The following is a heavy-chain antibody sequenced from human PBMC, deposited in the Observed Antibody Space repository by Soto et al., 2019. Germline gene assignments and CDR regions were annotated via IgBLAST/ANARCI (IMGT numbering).Heavy chain of an antibody. Sequence: QVHLVESRGGVVQPGRSLTLSCAASGFTFSNYAMDWVRQAPGKGLEWVAIVSSEGTKKNYAVSVKGRFTISRDNSKNMLYLQMNSLRPEDTAIYYCATEAFDSWGQGSLVTVSS. J-gene: IGHJ4*02. CDR3: ATEAFDS. V-gene: IGHV3-30-3*01. CDR2: VSSEGTKK. CDR1: GFTFSNYA.